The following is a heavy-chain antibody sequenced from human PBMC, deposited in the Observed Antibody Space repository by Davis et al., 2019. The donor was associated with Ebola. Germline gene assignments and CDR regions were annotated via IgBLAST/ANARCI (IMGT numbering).Heavy chain of an antibody. Sequence: PGGSLRLSCEASGFSFSNTDMNWVRQAPGKGLEWVSNINGVGSSTSYADSVKGRFSLSRDNSNNMLYLHMNSLRVEDTALYYCVQGTTSCHVWGQGTQVTVSS. J-gene: IGHJ4*02. CDR1: GFSFSNTD. CDR3: VQGTTSCHV. CDR2: INGVGSST. V-gene: IGHV3-23*01. D-gene: IGHD2-2*01.